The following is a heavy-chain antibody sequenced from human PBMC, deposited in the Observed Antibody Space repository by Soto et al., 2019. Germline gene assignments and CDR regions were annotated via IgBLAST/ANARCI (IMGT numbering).Heavy chain of an antibody. Sequence: QVQLVESGGGVVQPGRSLRLSCAASGFTFSSYGMHWVRQAPGKGLEWVAVIWYDGSNKYYADSVKCRFTISRDNSKNTLYLQMNSLRAEDTTVYYCARNVFIVLGPAANPNCCYYGMDVWGQGTTVTVSS. CDR2: IWYDGSNK. J-gene: IGHJ6*02. CDR3: ARNVFIVLGPAANPNCCYYGMDV. V-gene: IGHV3-33*01. D-gene: IGHD2-2*01. CDR1: GFTFSSYG.